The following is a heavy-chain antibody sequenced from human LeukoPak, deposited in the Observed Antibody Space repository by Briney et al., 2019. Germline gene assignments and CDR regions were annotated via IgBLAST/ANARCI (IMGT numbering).Heavy chain of an antibody. V-gene: IGHV3-20*04. CDR1: GFTFDDYG. J-gene: IGHJ4*02. D-gene: IGHD3-9*01. Sequence: PGGSLRLSCAASGFTFDDYGMSWVRHAPGKGLEWVSGINWNGGSTGYADSVKGRFTISRDNSKNTLYLQMNSLRAEDTAVYYCAKEGILTGYDYWGQGTLVTVSS. CDR2: INWNGGST. CDR3: AKEGILTGYDY.